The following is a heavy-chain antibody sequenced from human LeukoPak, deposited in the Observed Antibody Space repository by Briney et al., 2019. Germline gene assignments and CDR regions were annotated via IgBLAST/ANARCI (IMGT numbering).Heavy chain of an antibody. D-gene: IGHD3-22*01. CDR2: IYYSGST. Sequence: LETLSLTCTVSGGSISSSSYYWGWIRQPPGKGLEWIGSIYYSGSTYYNPSLKSRVTISVDTSKNQFSLKLSPVTAADTAVYYCARDLGYYDSSCSDAFDIWGQGTMVTVSS. J-gene: IGHJ3*02. V-gene: IGHV4-39*07. CDR3: ARDLGYYDSSCSDAFDI. CDR1: GGSISSSSYY.